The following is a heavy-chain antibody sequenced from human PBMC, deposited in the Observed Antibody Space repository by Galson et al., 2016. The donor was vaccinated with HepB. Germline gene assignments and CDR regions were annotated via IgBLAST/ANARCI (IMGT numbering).Heavy chain of an antibody. J-gene: IGHJ4*02. CDR1: GDSVSSNSAG. CDR3: ARSYLLGRGFGW. CDR2: TYYRSNWRN. Sequence: ISGDSVSSNSAGWNWIRQSPSRGLEWLGRTYYRSNWRNDYADSVKSRITINPDTSKNHFSLQLNSVTPEDTAVYYCARSYLLGRGFGWWGQGTLVTVSS. V-gene: IGHV6-1*01. D-gene: IGHD7-27*01.